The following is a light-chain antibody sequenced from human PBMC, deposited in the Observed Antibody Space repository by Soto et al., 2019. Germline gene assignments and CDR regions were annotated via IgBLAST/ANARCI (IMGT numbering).Light chain of an antibody. Sequence: QSVLTQSPSASASLGASVKLTCTLSSGHSSYAIAWHQQQPEKGPRYWMKLNSDGSHSKGDGIPDRFSGSSSGAERYLTIAGLQSEDEAYYYCQTWGTGIPVVFGGGTKVTVL. CDR1: SGHSSYA. V-gene: IGLV4-69*01. CDR3: QTWGTGIPVV. J-gene: IGLJ2*01. CDR2: LNSDGSH.